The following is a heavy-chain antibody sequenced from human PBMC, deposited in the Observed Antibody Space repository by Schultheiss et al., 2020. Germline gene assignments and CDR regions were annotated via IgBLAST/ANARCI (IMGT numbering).Heavy chain of an antibody. D-gene: IGHD5-12*01. V-gene: IGHV3-23*01. CDR1: GFTFSSYA. CDR2: LSGIGGST. Sequence: GESLKISCAASGFTFSSYAMAWVRQAPGKGLEWVSALSGIGGSTYYADSVKGRFTVSRDNSKNTVYLQMNSLRVEDTAVYYCAKDLVVGDYRAPYCFDYWGQGTLVTVSS. CDR3: AKDLVVGDYRAPYCFDY. J-gene: IGHJ4*02.